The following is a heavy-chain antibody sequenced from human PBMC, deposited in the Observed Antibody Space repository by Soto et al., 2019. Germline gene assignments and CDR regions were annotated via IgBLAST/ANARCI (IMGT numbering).Heavy chain of an antibody. J-gene: IGHJ5*02. CDR1: GGTFSSYA. D-gene: IGHD2-15*01. CDR3: ARAHVTSVAAPHWFDP. V-gene: IGHV1-69*01. Sequence: QVQLVQSGAEVKKPGSSVTVSCKASGGTFSSYAISWVRQAPGQGLEWMGGIIPIFGTANYAQKFQGRVTIHADESTSRAYLELSSLRSEDTAVYYCARAHVTSVAAPHWFDPWGQGTLVTVSS. CDR2: IIPIFGTA.